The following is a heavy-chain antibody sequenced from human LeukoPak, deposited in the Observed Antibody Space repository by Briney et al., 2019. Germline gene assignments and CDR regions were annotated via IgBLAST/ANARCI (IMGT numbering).Heavy chain of an antibody. CDR1: GYSFTSYW. CDR3: ARNRGYCSSTSCSADDAFDI. J-gene: IGHJ3*02. CDR2: IDPSDSYT. V-gene: IGHV5-10-1*01. D-gene: IGHD2-2*01. Sequence: GESLKIPCKASGYSFTSYWINWVRQVPGKGLEWMGRIDPSDSYTNYSPSFQGHVTISGDKSISTAYLQWSSLKASDTAMYYCARNRGYCSSTSCSADDAFDIWGQGTMVTVSS.